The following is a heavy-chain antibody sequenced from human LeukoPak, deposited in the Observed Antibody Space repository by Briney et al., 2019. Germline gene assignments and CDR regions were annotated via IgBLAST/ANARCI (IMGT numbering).Heavy chain of an antibody. Sequence: SVKVSCKASGFTFTSSAMQWVRRARGQRLEWIGWIVVGSGNTNYAQKFQERATITRDMSTSTAYMELSSLRSEDAAVYYCAADGAAGIFDYWGQGTLVTVSS. D-gene: IGHD6-13*01. CDR3: AADGAAGIFDY. CDR2: IVVGSGNT. V-gene: IGHV1-58*02. CDR1: GFTFTSSA. J-gene: IGHJ4*02.